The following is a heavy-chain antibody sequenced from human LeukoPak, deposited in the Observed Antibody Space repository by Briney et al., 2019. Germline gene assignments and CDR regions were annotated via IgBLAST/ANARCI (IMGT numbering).Heavy chain of an antibody. Sequence: SETLSLTCAVSGGSISSYYWNWIRQPAGKALEWIGCIYASGSTNNPSLKSRVTMSLDTSKNQFSLKLSSVTAADTAVYYCARDIGYSVINWGQGTLVTVSS. J-gene: IGHJ4*02. D-gene: IGHD5/OR15-5a*01. CDR1: GGSISSYY. V-gene: IGHV4-4*07. CDR2: IYASGST. CDR3: ARDIGYSVIN.